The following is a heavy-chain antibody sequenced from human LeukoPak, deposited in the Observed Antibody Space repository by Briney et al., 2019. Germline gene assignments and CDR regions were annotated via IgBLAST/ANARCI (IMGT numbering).Heavy chain of an antibody. Sequence: PGGSLRLSCAASGFTLSSYEMNWVRQAPGKGLEWVSYISSSGSTIYYADSVKGRFTISRDNAKNSLYLQMNSLRAEDTAVYYCVRDRDDMATIDYWGRGTLVTVSS. V-gene: IGHV3-48*03. CDR3: VRDRDDMATIDY. D-gene: IGHD5-24*01. CDR1: GFTLSSYE. CDR2: ISSSGSTI. J-gene: IGHJ4*02.